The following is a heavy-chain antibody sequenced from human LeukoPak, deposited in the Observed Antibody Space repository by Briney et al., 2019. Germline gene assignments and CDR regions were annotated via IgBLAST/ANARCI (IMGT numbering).Heavy chain of an antibody. V-gene: IGHV4-59*01. CDR3: ARGNYDFYGDYYYMDV. Sequence: SETLSLTCTVSGGSISSYYWSWIRKPPGKGLEWIGYTYYSGSTNYNPSLKSRVTISVDTSKNQFSLKLSSVTAADTAVYYCARGNYDFYGDYYYMDVWGKGTTVTVSS. J-gene: IGHJ6*03. D-gene: IGHD3-3*01. CDR2: TYYSGST. CDR1: GGSISSYY.